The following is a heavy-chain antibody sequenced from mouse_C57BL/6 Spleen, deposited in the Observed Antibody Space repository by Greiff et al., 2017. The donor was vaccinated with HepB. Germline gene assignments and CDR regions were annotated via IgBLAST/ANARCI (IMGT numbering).Heavy chain of an antibody. CDR3: ARRGGYGSAMDD. D-gene: IGHD2-2*01. Sequence: VQLQQPGAELVKPGASVKLSCKASGYTFTSYWMQWVKQRPGQGLEWIGEIDPSDSYTNYNQKFKGKATLTVDTSSSTAYMQLSSLTSEDSAVYYCARRGGYGSAMDDWGQGTSVTVSS. J-gene: IGHJ4*01. CDR2: IDPSDSYT. V-gene: IGHV1-50*01. CDR1: GYTFTSYW.